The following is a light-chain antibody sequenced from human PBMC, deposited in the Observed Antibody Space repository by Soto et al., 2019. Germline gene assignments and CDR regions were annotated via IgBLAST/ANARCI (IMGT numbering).Light chain of an antibody. CDR2: KAS. CDR3: QYYDSYSWT. V-gene: IGKV1-5*03. J-gene: IGKJ1*01. CDR1: QSISDW. Sequence: DIQMTQSPSTLSASVGDRVTITCRASQSISDWLAWYQQKPGKAPKFLIYKASNLESGDPSRFSGSGSGTEFTLTISSVQPDDFATYYCQYYDSYSWTFGQGTKVEIK.